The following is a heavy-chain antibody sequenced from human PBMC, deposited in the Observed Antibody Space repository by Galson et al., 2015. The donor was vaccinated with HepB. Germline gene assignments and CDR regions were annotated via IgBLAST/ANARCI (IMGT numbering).Heavy chain of an antibody. CDR2: IKSKTDGGTT. CDR3: TTAPKIYYYDSRYVDY. V-gene: IGHV3-15*01. J-gene: IGHJ4*02. CDR1: GFTFSNAW. Sequence: SLRLSCAASGFTFSNAWMSWVRQAPGKGLEWVGRIKSKTDGGTTDYAAPVKGRFTISRDDSKNTLYLQMNSLKTEDTAVYYCTTAPKIYYYDSRYVDYWGQGTLVTVSS. D-gene: IGHD3-22*01.